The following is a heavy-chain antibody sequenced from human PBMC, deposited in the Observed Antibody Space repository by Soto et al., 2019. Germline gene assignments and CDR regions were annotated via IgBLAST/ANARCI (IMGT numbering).Heavy chain of an antibody. V-gene: IGHV3-23*01. J-gene: IGHJ3*02. CDR2: ISGSGGST. Sequence: GGSLRLSCAASGLPFSSYAMSWVRQAPGKGLEWVSAISGSGGSTYYADSVKGRFTISRDNSKNTLYLQMNSLRAEDTAVYYCAKDRVLLWFGEPWGAFDIWGQGTMVTVSS. D-gene: IGHD3-10*01. CDR1: GLPFSSYA. CDR3: AKDRVLLWFGEPWGAFDI.